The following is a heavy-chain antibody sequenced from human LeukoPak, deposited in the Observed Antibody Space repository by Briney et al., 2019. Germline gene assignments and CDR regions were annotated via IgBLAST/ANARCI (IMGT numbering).Heavy chain of an antibody. J-gene: IGHJ4*02. D-gene: IGHD3-10*02. CDR1: GYTFTVYY. V-gene: IGHV1-2*02. CDR3: ARKSTVRRTSEFDY. CDR2: INPNSGDT. Sequence: ASVTVSCKASGYTFTVYYMNWVRQAPGQGLEWLGWINPNSGDTKYAQKFLGRVTMTSDTSINTGYMALSSLTSDDTAVYYCARKSTVRRTSEFDYWGQGSLVTVSS.